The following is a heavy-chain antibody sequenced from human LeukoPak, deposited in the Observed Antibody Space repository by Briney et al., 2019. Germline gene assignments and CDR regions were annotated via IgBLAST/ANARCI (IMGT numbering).Heavy chain of an antibody. CDR3: ARDLSYDSSGDSWFDP. D-gene: IGHD3-22*01. V-gene: IGHV3-21*01. Sequence: GGSLRLSCAASGFTLEHYGMNWVRQAPGKGLEWVSSISSSSSYIYYADSVKGRFTISRDNAKNSLYLQMNSLRAEDTAVYYCARDLSYDSSGDSWFDPWGQGTLVTVSS. J-gene: IGHJ5*02. CDR2: ISSSSSYI. CDR1: GFTLEHYG.